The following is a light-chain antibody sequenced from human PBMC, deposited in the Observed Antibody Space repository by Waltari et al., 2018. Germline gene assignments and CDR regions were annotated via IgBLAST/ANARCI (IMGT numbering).Light chain of an antibody. Sequence: QSALTQPASVSGSPGQSITISCSGTDSDVGAYDFVSWYQQHPGKAPRLIIYEVSNRPSGISKRFAASKSGNTASLTISGLQAEDEADYYCSSYTTSSAPGVFGTGTRVTVL. J-gene: IGLJ1*01. V-gene: IGLV2-14*01. CDR1: DSDVGAYDF. CDR3: SSYTTSSAPGV. CDR2: EVS.